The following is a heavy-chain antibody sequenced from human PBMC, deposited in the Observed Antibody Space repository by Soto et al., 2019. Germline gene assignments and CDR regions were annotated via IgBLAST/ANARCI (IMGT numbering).Heavy chain of an antibody. J-gene: IGHJ5*02. CDR3: VRGVAAVGTDLFDP. V-gene: IGHV4-4*07. D-gene: IGHD6-13*01. CDR2: IHSTGGS. Sequence: QVQLQESGPGLVKPSETLSLSCTVSGESISSSYWNWVRQTADKRLEWIGCIHSTGGSHYNPSLRSQLTMSIDTSERQFYLVLTAVTAADTSVFYCVRGVAAVGTDLFDPWGQGTLVTVSS. CDR1: GESISSSY.